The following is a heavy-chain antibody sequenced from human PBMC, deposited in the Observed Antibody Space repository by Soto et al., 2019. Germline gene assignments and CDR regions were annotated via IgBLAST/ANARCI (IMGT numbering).Heavy chain of an antibody. V-gene: IGHV1-18*04. CDR3: ARDRPYDYVWGSYRPFNAFDI. J-gene: IGHJ3*02. CDR1: GYTFTSYG. D-gene: IGHD3-16*02. Sequence: ASVKVSCKASGYTFTSYGISWVRQAPGQGLEWMGWISAYNGNTNYAQKLQGRVTMTTDTSTSTAYMELRSLRSDDTAVYYCARDRPYDYVWGSYRPFNAFDIWGQGTMVTVSS. CDR2: ISAYNGNT.